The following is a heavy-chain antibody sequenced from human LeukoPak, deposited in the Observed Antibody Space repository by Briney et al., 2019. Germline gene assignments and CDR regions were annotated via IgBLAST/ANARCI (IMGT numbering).Heavy chain of an antibody. CDR1: AGSISGYY. J-gene: IGHJ3*02. CDR3: ARERVIATTYDAFDI. D-gene: IGHD2-15*01. V-gene: IGHV4-59*01. Sequence: KSSETLSLTCTVSAGSISGYYWTWIRQPPGKGLEWIGNIYYTGNTDYNRSLKSRVTISIDTSKNQFSLKLSSVTAADTALYYCARERVIATTYDAFDIWGQGTMVTVSS. CDR2: IYYTGNT.